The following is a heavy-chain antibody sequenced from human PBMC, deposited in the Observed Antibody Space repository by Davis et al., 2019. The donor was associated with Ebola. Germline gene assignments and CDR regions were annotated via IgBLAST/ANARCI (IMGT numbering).Heavy chain of an antibody. J-gene: IGHJ5*01. CDR3: ARLPHRIIFGVVIQFDS. Sequence: KVSCKGSGYSFTSYWIGWVRQVPGKGLEWMGIIYPGDSDTRYSPSFQGQVTLSADKSISTAYLQWSSLKASDSAMYYCARLPHRIIFGVVIQFDSWGQGTLVTVSS. CDR2: IYPGDSDT. V-gene: IGHV5-51*01. D-gene: IGHD3-3*01. CDR1: GYSFTSYW.